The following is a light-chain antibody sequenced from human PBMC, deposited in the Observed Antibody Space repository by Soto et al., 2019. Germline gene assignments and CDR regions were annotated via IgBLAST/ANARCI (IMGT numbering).Light chain of an antibody. J-gene: IGKJ1*01. CDR3: QQRSNWPPWT. Sequence: EIVLTQSPATLSLSPGERATLSCRASQSVSSYLAWYQQKPGQAPRLLIYDASNRATGIPARFSGSGSGTDSTLTISSLEPEDFAVYYCQQRSNWPPWTFDQGTKVEIK. V-gene: IGKV3-11*01. CDR2: DAS. CDR1: QSVSSY.